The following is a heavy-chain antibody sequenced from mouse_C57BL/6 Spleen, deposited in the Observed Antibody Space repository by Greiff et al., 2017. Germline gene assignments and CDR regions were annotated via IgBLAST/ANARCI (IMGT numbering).Heavy chain of an antibody. V-gene: IGHV10-1*01. J-gene: IGHJ2*01. CDR2: IRSKSNNYAT. CDR1: GFSFNTYA. Sequence: EVMLVESGGGLVQPKGSLKLSCAASGFSFNTYAMNWVRQAPGKGLEWVARIRSKSNNYATYYADSVKDRFTISRDDSESMLYLQMNNLKTEDTAMYYCVRQYYGSSLFDYWGQGTTLTVSS. CDR3: VRQYYGSSLFDY. D-gene: IGHD1-1*01.